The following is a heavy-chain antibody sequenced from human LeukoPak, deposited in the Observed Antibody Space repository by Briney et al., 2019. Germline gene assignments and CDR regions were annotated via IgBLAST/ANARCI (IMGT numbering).Heavy chain of an antibody. CDR3: AKPPRSGYSYGYFDY. J-gene: IGHJ4*02. Sequence: PGGSLRLSCAASGFTFSDYYMSWIRQAPGKGLEWVSYINSGSTYTIYADSVKGRFTISRDNSKNSLYLQMNSLRTEDTALYYCAKPPRSGYSYGYFDYWGQGALVTVSS. V-gene: IGHV3-11*03. CDR2: INSGSTYT. D-gene: IGHD5-18*01. CDR1: GFTFSDYY.